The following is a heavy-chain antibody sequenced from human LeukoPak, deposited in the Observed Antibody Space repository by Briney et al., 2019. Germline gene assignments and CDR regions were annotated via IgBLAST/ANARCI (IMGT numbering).Heavy chain of an antibody. J-gene: IGHJ5*01. V-gene: IGHV3-7*01. D-gene: IGHD6-19*01. CDR1: GFTFSNAY. CDR2: IKQDGSEK. CDR3: ARGMTVAANWFDS. Sequence: GGSLRLSCAASGFTFSNAYMNWVRQAPGKGLEWVANIKQDGSEKYYVDSVKGRFTISRDNAENSLYLQMNSLRAEDTAVYYCARGMTVAANWFDSWGQGTLVTVSS.